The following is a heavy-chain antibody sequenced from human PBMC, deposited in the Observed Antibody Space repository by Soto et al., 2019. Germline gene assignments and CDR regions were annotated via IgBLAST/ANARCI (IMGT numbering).Heavy chain of an antibody. CDR3: ASATYRVVVTAARYGMDV. Sequence: ASVKVSCKASGYTFTGYYMHWVRQAPGQGLEWMGWINPNSGGTNYAQKFQGRVTMTRDTSISTAYMELSRLRSDDTDVYYCASATYRVVVTAARYGMDVWGQGTTVTVSS. V-gene: IGHV1-2*02. CDR2: INPNSGGT. CDR1: GYTFTGYY. D-gene: IGHD2-21*02. J-gene: IGHJ6*02.